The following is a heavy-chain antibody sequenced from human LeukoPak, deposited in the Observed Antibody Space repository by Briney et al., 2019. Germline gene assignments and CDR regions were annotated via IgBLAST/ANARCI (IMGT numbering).Heavy chain of an antibody. V-gene: IGHV3-11*04. CDR2: ISSSGSTI. J-gene: IGHJ4*02. D-gene: IGHD6-13*01. CDR3: ARVEYSSSWQIVYYFDY. CDR1: GFTFSDYF. Sequence: GGSLRLSCAASGFTFSDYFMSWIRQAPGKGLEWVSYISSSGSTIYYADSVKGRFTISRDNAKNSLYLQMNGLTAEDTAVYYCARVEYSSSWQIVYYFDYWGQGTLVTVSS.